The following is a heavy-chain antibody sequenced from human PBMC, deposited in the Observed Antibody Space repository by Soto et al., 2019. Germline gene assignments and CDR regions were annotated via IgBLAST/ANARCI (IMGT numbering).Heavy chain of an antibody. D-gene: IGHD1-26*01. V-gene: IGHV4-31*03. CDR2: IYYSGST. Sequence: QVQLQESGPGLVKPSQTLSLTCTVSGGSISSGGYYWSWIRQHPGKGLEWIGYIYYSGSTYYNPSLKIRVTIAVDTSKNQCSLKLSSVTAADTAVYYCAKTGPGSYLSLDYWGQGTLVTVSS. CDR1: GGSISSGGYY. CDR3: AKTGPGSYLSLDY. J-gene: IGHJ4*02.